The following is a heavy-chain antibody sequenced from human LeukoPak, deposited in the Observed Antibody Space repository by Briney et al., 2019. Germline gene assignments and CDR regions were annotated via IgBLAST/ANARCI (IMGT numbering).Heavy chain of an antibody. D-gene: IGHD2-15*01. Sequence: GGSLRLSCAASGFTFSNYWIHWVRQAPGKGLVWVSRITNDKSSTNYADSVNGRFTISRDNAKSTVYLQMNSLTAEDTAVYYCARDGGTSTPFDYWGQGTLVTVSS. CDR2: ITNDKSST. CDR1: GFTFSNYW. J-gene: IGHJ4*02. V-gene: IGHV3-74*01. CDR3: ARDGGTSTPFDY.